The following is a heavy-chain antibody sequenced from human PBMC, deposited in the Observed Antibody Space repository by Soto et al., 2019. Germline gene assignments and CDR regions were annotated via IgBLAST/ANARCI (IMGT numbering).Heavy chain of an antibody. Sequence: QVQLVESGGGLVKPGGSVRLSCTASGFSFSDYYMSWIRQAPGKGLEWLSYISSDGRSIKYADSVKGRFTISRDNDKNSLYLQIYSLRAEDTAVYYCARDVGPGSTDYWGQGTLVTVSS. CDR2: ISSDGRSI. V-gene: IGHV3-11*01. J-gene: IGHJ4*02. CDR1: GFSFSDYY. CDR3: ARDVGPGSTDY.